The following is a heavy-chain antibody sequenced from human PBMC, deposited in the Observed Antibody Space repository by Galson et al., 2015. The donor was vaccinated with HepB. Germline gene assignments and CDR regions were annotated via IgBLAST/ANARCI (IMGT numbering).Heavy chain of an antibody. V-gene: IGHV4-59*01. CDR3: ARESPNWFTNEAFEI. J-gene: IGHJ3*02. CDR1: GGSISSYY. D-gene: IGHD3-3*01. Sequence: SETLSLTCTVSGGSISSYYWSWIRQPPWKGLEWIGYIYYSGSTNYNPSLKSRVTISVDTSKNQFSLKLSSVTAADTAVYYCARESPNWFTNEAFEIWRQWTMVALSS. CDR2: IYYSGST.